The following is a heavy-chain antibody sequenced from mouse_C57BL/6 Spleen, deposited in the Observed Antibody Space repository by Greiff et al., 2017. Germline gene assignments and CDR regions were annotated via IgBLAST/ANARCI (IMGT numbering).Heavy chain of an antibody. V-gene: IGHV1-81*01. CDR2: IYPRSGNT. D-gene: IGHD1-1*01. Sequence: QVQLQQSGAELARPGASVKLSCKASGYTFTSYGISWVKQRTGQGLEWIGEIYPRSGNTYYNEKFKGKATLTADKSSSTAYMELRSLTSEDSAVYFCARSFITTVAPDYWGQGTTLTVSS. CDR3: ARSFITTVAPDY. J-gene: IGHJ2*01. CDR1: GYTFTSYG.